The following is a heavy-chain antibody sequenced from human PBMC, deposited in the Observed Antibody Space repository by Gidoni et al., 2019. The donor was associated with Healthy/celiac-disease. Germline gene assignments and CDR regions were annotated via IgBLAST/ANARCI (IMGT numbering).Heavy chain of an antibody. Sequence: EVQLVESGGGVVRPGGSLRLSFAASGFTFDDYGMSWVRQAPGKGLGWGSVIKWNGGSTGYADSVKGLCTISIDNAKNSLYLQMNSLRAEDTALYHCARENLGAAGANAFDIWGQGTMVTVSS. CDR2: IKWNGGST. J-gene: IGHJ3*02. CDR3: ARENLGAAGANAFDI. CDR1: GFTFDDYG. D-gene: IGHD2-8*02. V-gene: IGHV3-20*02.